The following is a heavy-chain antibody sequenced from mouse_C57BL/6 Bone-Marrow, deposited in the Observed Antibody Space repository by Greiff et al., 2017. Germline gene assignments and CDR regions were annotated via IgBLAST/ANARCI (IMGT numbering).Heavy chain of an antibody. D-gene: IGHD2-2*01. J-gene: IGHJ1*03. Sequence: EVKLMESGAELVRPGASVKLSCTASGFNIKDDYMHWVKQRPEQGLEWIGWIDPENGDTEYASQFQGKATITADTSSNTAYLQLSSLTSEDTAVYYCTTWGYYWYFDVWGTGTTVTVSS. CDR3: TTWGYYWYFDV. CDR1: GFNIKDDY. CDR2: IDPENGDT. V-gene: IGHV14-4*01.